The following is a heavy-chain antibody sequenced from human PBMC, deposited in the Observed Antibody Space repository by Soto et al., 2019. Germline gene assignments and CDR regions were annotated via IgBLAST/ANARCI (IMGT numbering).Heavy chain of an antibody. CDR2: MNPNSGNT. V-gene: IGHV1-8*01. CDR3: ARSRVIMITFGGVIVQRSGMDV. Sequence: QVQLVQSGAEVKKPGASVKVSCKASGYTFTSYDINWVRQATGQGLEWMGWMNPNSGNTGYAQKFQGRVTMTRNTSISTAYMELSSLRSEDTAVYYCARSRVIMITFGGVIVQRSGMDVWGQGTTVTVSS. D-gene: IGHD3-16*02. J-gene: IGHJ6*02. CDR1: GYTFTSYD.